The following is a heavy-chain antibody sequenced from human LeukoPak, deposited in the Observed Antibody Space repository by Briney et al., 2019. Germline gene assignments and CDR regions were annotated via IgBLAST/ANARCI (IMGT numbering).Heavy chain of an antibody. CDR2: ISWNSGSI. J-gene: IGHJ4*02. V-gene: IGHV3-9*01. D-gene: IGHD6-19*01. CDR1: GFTFDDYA. CDR3: AKEYSSGWYGSAFDY. Sequence: SLRLSCAASGFTFDDYAMHWVRQAPGKGLEWVSGISWNSGSIGYADSVKGRFTISRDNAKNSLYLQMNSLRAEDTALYYCAKEYSSGWYGSAFDYWGQGTLVTVSS.